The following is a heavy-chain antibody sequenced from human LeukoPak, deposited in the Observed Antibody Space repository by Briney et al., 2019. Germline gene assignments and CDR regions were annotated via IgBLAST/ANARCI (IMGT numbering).Heavy chain of an antibody. V-gene: IGHV4-59*01. Sequence: SETLSLTCTVSGGSISNYYYWTWIRQPPGKGLEWIGYVYYTGSTNFNPSLKSRVTMSLDTSRNQSSLKLTSLTAADTAVYYCARGAMATTPFFDYWGQGTLVTVSS. CDR3: ARGAMATTPFFDY. CDR2: VYYTGST. CDR1: GGSISNYY. D-gene: IGHD5-24*01. J-gene: IGHJ4*02.